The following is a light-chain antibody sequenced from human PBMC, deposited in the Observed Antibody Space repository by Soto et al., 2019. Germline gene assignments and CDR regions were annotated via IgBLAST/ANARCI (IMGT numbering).Light chain of an antibody. CDR2: EVS. V-gene: IGLV2-8*01. Sequence: QSALTQPPSASGSPGQSVTISCTGTSSDVGGYKFVSWYQQHPGKPPKLLIFEVSRRPSGVPDRFSGSKSGNTASLTVSGLQAEDEADYYCSSYAGNNNVVFGGGTKLTVL. CDR3: SSYAGNNNVV. CDR1: SSDVGGYKF. J-gene: IGLJ2*01.